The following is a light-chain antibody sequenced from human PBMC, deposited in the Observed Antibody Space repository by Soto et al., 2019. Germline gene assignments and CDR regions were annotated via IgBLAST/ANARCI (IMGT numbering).Light chain of an antibody. J-gene: IGLJ1*01. Sequence: SYELAQAPSVSVAPGQTARIGCGGDNIGSKSVHWYQQRPGQAPVLVVYGDSDRPSGIPERFSGSNAGNMAALTISRVEAGDEADYYCQVGDHDTDHFVSVPGT. V-gene: IGLV3-21*02. CDR1: NIGSKS. CDR3: QVGDHDTDHFV. CDR2: GDS.